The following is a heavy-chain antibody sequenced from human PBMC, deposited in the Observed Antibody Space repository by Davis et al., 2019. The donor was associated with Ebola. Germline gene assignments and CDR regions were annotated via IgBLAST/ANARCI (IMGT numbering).Heavy chain of an antibody. CDR1: GFTFSSYS. CDR3: ARDGPYSSSSLFFDDYGMDV. D-gene: IGHD6-6*01. CDR2: ISSSGSTI. Sequence: GGSLRLSCAASGFTFSSYSMNWVRQAPGKGLEWVSYISSSGSTIYYADSVKGRFTISRDNAKNSLYLQMNSLRAEDTAVYYCARDGPYSSSSLFFDDYGMDVWGQGTTVTVSS. J-gene: IGHJ6*02. V-gene: IGHV3-48*04.